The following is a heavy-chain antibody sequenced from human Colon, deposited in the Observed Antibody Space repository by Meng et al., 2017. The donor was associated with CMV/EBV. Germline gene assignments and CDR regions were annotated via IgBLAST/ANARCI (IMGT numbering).Heavy chain of an antibody. V-gene: IGHV3-30*04. D-gene: IGHD1-26*01. J-gene: IGHJ6*02. CDR2: ISYDGSNK. CDR1: AFTFSSYA. Sequence: GESLKISCAPSAFTFSSYAMHWVRQAPGKGLEWVAVISYDGSNKYYAYSVKGRFTISRDNSKNTLYLQMNSLRAEDTAVYYCARDYGRDQWELLGRYYYYYYGMDVWGQGTTVTVSS. CDR3: ARDYGRDQWELLGRYYYYYYGMDV.